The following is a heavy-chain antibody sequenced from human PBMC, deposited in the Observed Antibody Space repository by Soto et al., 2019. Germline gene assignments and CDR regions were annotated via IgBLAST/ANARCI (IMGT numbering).Heavy chain of an antibody. D-gene: IGHD3-22*01. V-gene: IGHV1-69*01. CDR1: GGTFSSYA. J-gene: IGHJ2*01. Sequence: QVQLEQSGAEVKKPGSSVKVSCKASGGTFSSYAISWVRQAPGQGLEWMGGIIPIFGTANYAQKFQGRVTITADESTSTAYMELSSLRSEDTAVYYCARQNYYDSSGYYTSYWYFDLWGRGTLVTVSS. CDR2: IIPIFGTA. CDR3: ARQNYYDSSGYYTSYWYFDL.